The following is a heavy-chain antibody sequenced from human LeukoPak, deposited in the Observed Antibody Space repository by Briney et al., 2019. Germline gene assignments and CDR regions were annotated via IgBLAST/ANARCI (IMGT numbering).Heavy chain of an antibody. V-gene: IGHV3-7*01. J-gene: IGHJ6*02. CDR1: GFTFSSYW. CDR2: IKQDGSEK. CDR3: AREGEGSYGNNYYYYYGMDV. Sequence: PGGSLRLSCAASGFTFSSYWMSWVRQAPGKGLEWVANIKQDGSEKYYVDSVKGRFTISRDNAKNSLYLQMNSLRAEDTAVYYRAREGEGSYGNNYYYYYGMDVWGQGTTVTVSS. D-gene: IGHD5-18*01.